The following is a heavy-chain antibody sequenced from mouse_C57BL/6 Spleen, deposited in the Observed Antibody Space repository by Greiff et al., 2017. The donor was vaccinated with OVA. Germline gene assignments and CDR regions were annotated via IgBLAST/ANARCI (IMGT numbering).Heavy chain of an antibody. Sequence: VQLKESGPELVKPGASVKIPCKASGYTFTDYNMDWVKQSHGKSLEWIGDINPNNGGTIYNQKFKGKATLTVDKSSSTAYMELRSLTSEDTAVYYCARSDYGSSSYAMDYWGQGTSVTVSS. D-gene: IGHD1-1*01. CDR2: INPNNGGT. CDR3: ARSDYGSSSYAMDY. CDR1: GYTFTDYN. V-gene: IGHV1-18*01. J-gene: IGHJ4*01.